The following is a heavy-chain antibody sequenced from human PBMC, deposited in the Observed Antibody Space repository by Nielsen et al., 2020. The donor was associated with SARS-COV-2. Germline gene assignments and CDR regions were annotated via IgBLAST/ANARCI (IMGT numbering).Heavy chain of an antibody. J-gene: IGHJ4*02. D-gene: IGHD2/OR15-2a*01. CDR1: GFSLSTSGMC. Sequence: SGPTLVKPTQTLTLTCTFSGFSLSTSGMCVSWIRQPPGKALEWLALIDWDDDKYYSTSLKSRLTITKDTSKNQVVLTMTNMDPVDTATYYCAHTKSYSKPFDYWGQGTLVTVSS. V-gene: IGHV2-70*12. CDR3: AHTKSYSKPFDY. CDR2: IDWDDDK.